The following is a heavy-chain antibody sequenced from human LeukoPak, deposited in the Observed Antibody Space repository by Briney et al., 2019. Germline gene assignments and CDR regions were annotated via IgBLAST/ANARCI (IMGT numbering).Heavy chain of an antibody. CDR1: GFTFSNAW. V-gene: IGHV3-15*01. CDR2: IKSKTDGGTT. J-gene: IGHJ4*02. CDR3: TTVMDIVVVPAAFEYFDY. D-gene: IGHD2-2*03. Sequence: PGGSLRLSCAASGFTFSNAWMSWVRQAPGKGLEWVVRIKSKTDGGTTDYAAPVKGRFTISRDDSKNTLYLQMNSLKTEDTAVYYCTTVMDIVVVPAAFEYFDYWGQGTLVTVSS.